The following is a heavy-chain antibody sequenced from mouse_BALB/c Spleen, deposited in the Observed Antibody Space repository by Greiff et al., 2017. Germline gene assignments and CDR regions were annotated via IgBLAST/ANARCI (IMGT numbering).Heavy chain of an antibody. CDR1: GFTFSSYT. Sequence: EVMLVESGGGLVQPGGSLKLSCAASGFTFSSYTMSWVRQTPEKRLEWVAYISNGGGSTYYPDTVKGRFTISRDNAKNTLYLQMSSLKSEDTAMYYCAKLGRGWFAYWGQGTLVTVSA. D-gene: IGHD4-1*01. CDR2: ISNGGGST. V-gene: IGHV5-12-2*01. J-gene: IGHJ3*01. CDR3: AKLGRGWFAY.